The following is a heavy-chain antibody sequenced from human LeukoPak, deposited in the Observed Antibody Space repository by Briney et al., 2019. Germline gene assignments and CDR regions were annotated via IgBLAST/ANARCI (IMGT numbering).Heavy chain of an antibody. D-gene: IGHD5-24*01. CDR1: GFTFTTYW. J-gene: IGHJ3*01. Sequence: PGGSLRLSCAASGFTFTTYWMSWVREAPGKGLEWVANINQDGVEKYYVASVRGRLTISRDSAKNSMYVQMNSLRAEDTAVYYCARGFDGYYGFDLWGQGTMVTVSS. CDR2: INQDGVEK. V-gene: IGHV3-7*05. CDR3: ARGFDGYYGFDL.